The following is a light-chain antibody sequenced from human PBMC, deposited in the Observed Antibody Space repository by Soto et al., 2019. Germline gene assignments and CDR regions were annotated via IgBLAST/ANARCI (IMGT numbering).Light chain of an antibody. J-gene: IGKJ1*01. CDR1: QSVSSY. CDR2: DAS. CDR3: QQYFEWPPMT. V-gene: IGKV3-11*01. Sequence: EIVLTQSPATLSLSPGERATLSCRASQSVSSYLAWYQQKPGQPPRLLIYDASNRATGIPARFSGSGSGTDFTLTISSLRSEDSGIYYCQQYFEWPPMTFGQGTKVEI.